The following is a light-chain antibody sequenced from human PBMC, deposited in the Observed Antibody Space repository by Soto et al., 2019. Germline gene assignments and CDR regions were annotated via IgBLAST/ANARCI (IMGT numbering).Light chain of an antibody. CDR1: ESVSRY. V-gene: IGKV3-11*01. CDR2: DAS. J-gene: IGKJ4*01. CDR3: QQRSNWPST. Sequence: EIVLTQSPATLSLSPGNRATLSCRASESVSRYLAWYQQKPGQAPRLLIYDASNRATGIPARFSGSGSGTDFTLTITSLEPEDFAVYYCQQRSNWPSTFGGGTKAEIK.